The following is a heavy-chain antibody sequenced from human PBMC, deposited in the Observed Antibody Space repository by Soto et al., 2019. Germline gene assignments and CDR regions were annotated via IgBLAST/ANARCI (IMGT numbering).Heavy chain of an antibody. D-gene: IGHD2-21*02. CDR1: GGTFSSYA. J-gene: IGHJ4*02. V-gene: IGHV1-69*01. CDR3: ARESGDCGGDCYSHYFDY. CDR2: IIPIFGTA. Sequence: QVQLVQSGAEVQKPGSSVKVSCKASGGTFSSYAISWVRQAPGQGLEWMGGIIPIFGTAYYAQKIQGRVTITADESTSTAYMELSSLRSEDTAVYYCARESGDCGGDCYSHYFDYWGQGTLVTVSS.